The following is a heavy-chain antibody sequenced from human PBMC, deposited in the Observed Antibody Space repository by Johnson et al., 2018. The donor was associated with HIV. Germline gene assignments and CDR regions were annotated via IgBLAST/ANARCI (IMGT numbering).Heavy chain of an antibody. J-gene: IGHJ3*02. CDR3: ASQVRGLRLGVDAFDI. Sequence: VQLVESGGGVVQPGRSLRLSCAASGFTFSSYGMSWVRQAPGKGLEWVSGITGTGGSTYYADSVKGRFTISSDNSKNTLYLQMNSLRAEDTAVYYCASQVRGLRLGVDAFDIWGQGTLVTVSS. CDR2: ITGTGGST. CDR1: GFTFSSYG. V-gene: IGHV3-23*04. D-gene: IGHD5-12*01.